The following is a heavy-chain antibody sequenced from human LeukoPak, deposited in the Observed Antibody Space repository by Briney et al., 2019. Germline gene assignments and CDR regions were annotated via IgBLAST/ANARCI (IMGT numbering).Heavy chain of an antibody. CDR1: GFTFSSYS. J-gene: IGHJ4*02. CDR3: ASSLVVINAPLDY. V-gene: IGHV3-21*01. CDR2: ISSSSSYI. D-gene: IGHD3-22*01. Sequence: GGSLRLSCAASGFTFSSYSMNWVRQAPGKGLEWVSSISSSSSYIYYADSVKGRFTISRDNAKNSLYLQMNSLRAEDTAVYYCASSLVVINAPLDYWGQGTLVTVSS.